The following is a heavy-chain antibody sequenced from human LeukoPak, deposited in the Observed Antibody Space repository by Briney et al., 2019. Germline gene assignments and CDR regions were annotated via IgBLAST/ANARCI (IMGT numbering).Heavy chain of an antibody. CDR1: GFTFSSYA. Sequence: PGGSLRLSCAASGFTFSSYAMSWVRQAPGKGLEWVSAISGSGGSTYYADSVKGRFTISRDNSKNTLYLQMNSLRAEDTAVCYCAKVRSSSWVIDYWGQGTLVTVSS. CDR3: AKVRSSSWVIDY. D-gene: IGHD6-13*01. J-gene: IGHJ4*02. CDR2: ISGSGGST. V-gene: IGHV3-23*01.